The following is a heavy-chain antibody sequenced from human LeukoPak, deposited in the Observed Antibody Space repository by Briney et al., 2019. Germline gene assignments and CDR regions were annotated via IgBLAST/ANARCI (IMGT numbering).Heavy chain of an antibody. CDR3: ASEHLYCSSTSCYGDY. J-gene: IGHJ4*02. Sequence: SVKVSCKASGGTFSSYAISWVRQAPGQGLEWMGGIIPIFGTANYAQKFQGRVTITADESTSTAYMELSSLRSEDTAVYYCASEHLYCSSTSCYGDYWGQGTLVTVSS. CDR1: GGTFSSYA. D-gene: IGHD2-2*01. V-gene: IGHV1-69*13. CDR2: IIPIFGTA.